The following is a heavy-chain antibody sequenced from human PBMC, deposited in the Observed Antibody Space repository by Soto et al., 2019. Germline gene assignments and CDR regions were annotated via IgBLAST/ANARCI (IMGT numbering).Heavy chain of an antibody. V-gene: IGHV1-18*01. CDR2: ISPNSGNT. J-gene: IGHJ6*02. CDR3: VKYRDSNSWPARDV. CDR1: GYTFTRNG. D-gene: IGHD3-22*01. Sequence: ALVYASCRXSGYTFTRNGISWAPQAPGQGLEWMGWISPNSGNTKYAQKLQGRVIMTTDTSTSTAYMELRSLRSNDTAVYYCVKYRDSNSWPARDVWGQGTTVTVSS.